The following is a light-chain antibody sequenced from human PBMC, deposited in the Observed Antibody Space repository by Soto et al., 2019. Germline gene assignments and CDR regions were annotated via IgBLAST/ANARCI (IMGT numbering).Light chain of an antibody. CDR2: GAS. J-gene: IGKJ5*01. Sequence: EIVLTQSPGTLSLSPGDGATLSCRASQSVSSTYFAWYQQKPGQAPRLLIFGASSRATRIPDRFSGSGSGTYFTLTIRRLEPEDFAVYYCQHYGGSITFGQGTRLEVE. CDR3: QHYGGSIT. CDR1: QSVSSTY. V-gene: IGKV3-20*01.